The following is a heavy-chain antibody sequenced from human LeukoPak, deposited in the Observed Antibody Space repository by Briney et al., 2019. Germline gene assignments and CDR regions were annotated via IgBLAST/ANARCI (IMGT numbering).Heavy chain of an antibody. V-gene: IGHV5-51*01. D-gene: IGHD5-12*01. J-gene: IGHJ4*02. Sequence: GESLKISCKGSGYSFTSYWIGWVRQMPGKGLEWMGIIYPGDSDTRYSPSFQGQVTISADKSISTAYLQWSSLKASDTAMYYCARPHSGYDPDLYYFDYWGQGTLVTVSS. CDR3: ARPHSGYDPDLYYFDY. CDR1: GYSFTSYW. CDR2: IYPGDSDT.